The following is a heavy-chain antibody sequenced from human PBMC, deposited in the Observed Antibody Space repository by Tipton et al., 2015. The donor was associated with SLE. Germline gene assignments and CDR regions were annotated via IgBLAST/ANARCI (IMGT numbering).Heavy chain of an antibody. D-gene: IGHD2-2*01. CDR2: ITYGGSNK. CDR1: GFTFSTYT. J-gene: IGHJ4*02. CDR3: ASQLLYNFDY. Sequence: SLRLSCAASGFTFSTYTMHWVRQAPGKGLEWVAVITYGGSNKAYADSVKGRFTISRDNSKNTLFLQMNSLRAEDTAVYYCASQLLYNFDYWGQGTLVTVSS. V-gene: IGHV3-30*04.